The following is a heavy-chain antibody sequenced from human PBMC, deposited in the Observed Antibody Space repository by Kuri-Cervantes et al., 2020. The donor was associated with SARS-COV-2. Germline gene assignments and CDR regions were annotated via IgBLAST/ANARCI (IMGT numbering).Heavy chain of an antibody. D-gene: IGHD3-22*01. Sequence: GSLRLSCAVSGGSFSGHFWNWIRQPPGKGLEWIGEINHRETTNYNPSLMSRVTISVDTSKNQFSLKLSSVTAAATAVYYCARFGDSSGYFDYWGQGTLVTVSS. V-gene: IGHV4-34*01. J-gene: IGHJ4*02. CDR2: INHRETT. CDR3: ARFGDSSGYFDY. CDR1: GGSFSGHF.